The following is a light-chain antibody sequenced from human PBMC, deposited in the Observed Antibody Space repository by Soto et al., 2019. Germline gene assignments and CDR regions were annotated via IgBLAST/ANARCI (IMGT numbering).Light chain of an antibody. CDR1: SSDVGGYHY. CDR2: EVS. CDR3: SSFTNSSTLVV. V-gene: IGLV2-14*01. J-gene: IGLJ2*01. Sequence: QSALTQPRSVSGSPGQSVTLSCTGTSSDVGGYHYVSWYQHHPGKAPKLVISEVSHRPSGISHRFSGSKSGTTASLTISGLQAEDEADYYCSSFTNSSTLVVFGGGTKLTVL.